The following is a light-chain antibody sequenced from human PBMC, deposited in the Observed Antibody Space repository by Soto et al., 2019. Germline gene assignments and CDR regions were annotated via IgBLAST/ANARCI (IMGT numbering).Light chain of an antibody. CDR3: QQYNNWRT. J-gene: IGKJ1*01. V-gene: IGKV3-20*01. CDR1: QSVSSSY. CDR2: GAS. Sequence: EIVLTQSPCTLSLSPGERATLSCRASQSVSSSYLAWYQQKPGQAPRLLIYGASSRPTGIPDRFSGSGSGTDFTLTISRLEPEDFAVYYCQQYNNWRTFGQGTKVDIK.